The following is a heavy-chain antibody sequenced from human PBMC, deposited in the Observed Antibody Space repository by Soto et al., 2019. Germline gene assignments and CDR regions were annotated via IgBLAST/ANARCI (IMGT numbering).Heavy chain of an antibody. D-gene: IGHD3-16*01. J-gene: IGHJ4*02. V-gene: IGHV3-23*01. CDR2: ISGSGGST. Sequence: GGSLRLTCAASGFTFGSYAMSWVRQAPGKGLEWVSAISGSGGSTFYGDSVRGRFTISRDNAQNSVFLQMNSLRVEDTAQYYCVGVHPTACWGQGTLVXVAS. CDR1: GFTFGSYA. CDR3: VGVHPTAC.